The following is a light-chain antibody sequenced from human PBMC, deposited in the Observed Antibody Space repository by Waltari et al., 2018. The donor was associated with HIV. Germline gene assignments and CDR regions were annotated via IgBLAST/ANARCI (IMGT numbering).Light chain of an antibody. V-gene: IGLV7-43*01. J-gene: IGLJ3*02. CDR2: GTT. Sequence: QPVVTQHPSLTASPGGPVTRTCAPSTRAGTRGSSPNWFKQKPGQAPRALIYGTTNKHSWTPARFSGSLLGGKAALTLSGVQPEDEAEYYCLLYYGGAWVFGGGNKLTVL. CDR1: TRAGTRGSS. CDR3: LLYYGGAWV.